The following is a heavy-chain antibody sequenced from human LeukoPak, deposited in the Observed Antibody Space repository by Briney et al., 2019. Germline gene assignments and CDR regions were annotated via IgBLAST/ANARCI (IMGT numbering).Heavy chain of an antibody. Sequence: PGGSLRLSCAASGFTFSSYAMSWVRQAPGKRLEWVSAISGSGGSTYYADSVKGRFTISRDNSKNTLYLQMNSLRAEDTAVYYCAKEPVLQGHLAYCGGDCYFDYWGQGTLVTVSS. CDR2: ISGSGGST. CDR1: GFTFSSYA. V-gene: IGHV3-23*01. CDR3: AKEPVLQGHLAYCGGDCYFDY. D-gene: IGHD2-21*02. J-gene: IGHJ4*02.